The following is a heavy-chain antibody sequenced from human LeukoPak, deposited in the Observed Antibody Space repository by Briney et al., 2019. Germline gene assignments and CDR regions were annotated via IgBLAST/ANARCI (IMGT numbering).Heavy chain of an antibody. V-gene: IGHV3-9*01. CDR3: AKDGGDGYNWDYFDY. J-gene: IGHJ4*02. Sequence: GGSLRLSCAASGFTFDDYAMHWVQQAPGKGLEWVSGISWSSGSIGYADSVKGRFTISRDNAKNSLYLQMNSLRAEDTALYYCAKDGGDGYNWDYFDYWGQGTLVTVSS. CDR2: ISWSSGSI. CDR1: GFTFDDYA. D-gene: IGHD5-24*01.